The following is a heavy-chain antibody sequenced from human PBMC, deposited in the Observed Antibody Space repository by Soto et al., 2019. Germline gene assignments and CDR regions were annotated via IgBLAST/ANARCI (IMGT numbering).Heavy chain of an antibody. J-gene: IGHJ4*02. Sequence: RGSLRLSCAASGFTFTSYGMHWVRQAPGKGLEWVAVISSDGRNKYYSDSVKGRFTISRDVSKNTVFLHMDSLSAEDTAVYYCAKEGDFYDISTGYFGSKAYFDHWGQGTLVTVSS. V-gene: IGHV3-30*18. CDR1: GFTFTSYG. CDR3: AKEGDFYDISTGYFGSKAYFDH. CDR2: ISSDGRNK. D-gene: IGHD3-9*01.